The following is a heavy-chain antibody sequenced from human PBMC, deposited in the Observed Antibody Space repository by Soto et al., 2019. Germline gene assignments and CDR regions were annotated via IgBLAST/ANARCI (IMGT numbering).Heavy chain of an antibody. V-gene: IGHV3-33*01. Sequence: QVQLVESGGGVVHPGESLRLSCSASGFIFSGYAMHWVRQAPGKGLEWVAMIWYEGGEAYYADSVRGRFVISRDNSKDMVYLQMSSLRADDTAVYPCARDGLARAINFWGQGVLVTVSS. CDR1: GFIFSGYA. CDR2: IWYEGGEA. CDR3: ARDGLARAINF. J-gene: IGHJ4*02. D-gene: IGHD5-12*01.